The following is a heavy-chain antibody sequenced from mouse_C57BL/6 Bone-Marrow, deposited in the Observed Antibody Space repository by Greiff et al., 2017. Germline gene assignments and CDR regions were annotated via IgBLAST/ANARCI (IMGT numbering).Heavy chain of an antibody. J-gene: IGHJ3*01. Sequence: VQLQQPGAELVRPGSSVKLSCKASGYTFTSYWMHWVKQRPIQGLEWIGNIDPSDSETHSNQRVKDKATLTVDKSSSTAYMQRSSLAAEDSAVYDCARRGLTGTYWFADWGQGTLVTVSA. CDR1: GYTFTSYW. CDR2: IDPSDSET. D-gene: IGHD4-1*01. V-gene: IGHV1-52*01. CDR3: ARRGLTGTYWFAD.